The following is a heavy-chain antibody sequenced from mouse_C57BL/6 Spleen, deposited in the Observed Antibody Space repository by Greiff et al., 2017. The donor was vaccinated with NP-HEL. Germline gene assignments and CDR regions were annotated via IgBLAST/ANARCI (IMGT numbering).Heavy chain of an antibody. CDR2: INPGSGGT. Sequence: QVQLQQSGAELVRPGTSVNVSCKASGYAFTNYLIEWVKQRPGQGLEWIGVINPGSGGTNYNEKFKGKATLTADKSSSTAYMQLSSLTSEDSAVYFCARFPDYWGQGTTLTVSS. V-gene: IGHV1-54*01. CDR3: ARFPDY. CDR1: GYAFTNYL. J-gene: IGHJ2*01.